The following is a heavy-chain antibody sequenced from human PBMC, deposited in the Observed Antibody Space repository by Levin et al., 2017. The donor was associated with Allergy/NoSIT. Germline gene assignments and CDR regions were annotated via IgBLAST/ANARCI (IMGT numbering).Heavy chain of an antibody. V-gene: IGHV3-30*04. J-gene: IGHJ6*02. CDR3: ARNRIVVVPAAYYYYGMDV. Sequence: GESLKISCAASGFTFSSYAMHWVRQAPGKGLEWVAVISYDGSNKYYADSVKGRFTISRDNSKNTLYLQMNSLRAEDTAVYYCARNRIVVVPAAYYYYGMDVWGQGTTVTVSS. D-gene: IGHD2-2*01. CDR2: ISYDGSNK. CDR1: GFTFSSYA.